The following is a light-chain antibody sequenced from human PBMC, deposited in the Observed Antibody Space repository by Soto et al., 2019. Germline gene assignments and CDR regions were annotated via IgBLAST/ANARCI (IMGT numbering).Light chain of an antibody. CDR3: SSYTTSNTRQIV. V-gene: IGLV2-14*01. Sequence: QSVLTQPASVSGSPGQSITISCTGTSSDVGGYNYVSWYQQHPGKAPKFMIYDVSNRPSGVSNRFSGSKSGNTASLTISGLQAEDEADYYCSSYTTSNTRQIVVGTGTKLTVL. CDR1: SSDVGGYNY. CDR2: DVS. J-gene: IGLJ1*01.